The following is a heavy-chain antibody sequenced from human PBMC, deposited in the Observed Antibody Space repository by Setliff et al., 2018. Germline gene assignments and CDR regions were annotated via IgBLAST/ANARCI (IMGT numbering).Heavy chain of an antibody. Sequence: PSETLSLTCTVSGYSISSGYYWGWIRQPPGKGLEWIGSIYHSGSTYYNPSLKSRVTISVDTSKNQFSLKLSSVTAADTAVYYCARAVLVVDAEDYWGQGTLVT. V-gene: IGHV4-38-2*02. J-gene: IGHJ4*02. CDR1: GYSISSGYY. CDR2: IYHSGST. CDR3: ARAVLVVDAEDY. D-gene: IGHD3-22*01.